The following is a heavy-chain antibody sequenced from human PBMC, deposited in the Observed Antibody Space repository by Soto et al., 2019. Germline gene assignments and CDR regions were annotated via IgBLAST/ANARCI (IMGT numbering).Heavy chain of an antibody. CDR1: GLRFSDHG. Sequence: GGPLRLTCAASGLRFSDHGWNWLRQAPGKGLELISFISNGGGSTIYYADSVKGRFTIARDDARNSLYLQMNSLRVEDTALYYCASPDRVAVAVSFDYWGRGTLVTVS. D-gene: IGHD6-19*01. CDR3: ASPDRVAVAVSFDY. V-gene: IGHV3-48*01. CDR2: ISNGGGSTI. J-gene: IGHJ4*02.